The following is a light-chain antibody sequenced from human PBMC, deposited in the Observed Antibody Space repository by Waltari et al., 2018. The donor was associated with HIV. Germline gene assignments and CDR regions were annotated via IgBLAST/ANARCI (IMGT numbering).Light chain of an antibody. CDR2: GAS. J-gene: IGKJ4*01. CDR1: QTITSN. Sequence: EIVMTQSPATLAVSPGDRATLSCRASQTITSNLAWYQHKPGQAPRLLIFGASTRATGIPARFSGSGSGTDFTLTISSLQSEDFAIYYCQQYENWPPFTFGGGTRVEIK. CDR3: QQYENWPPFT. V-gene: IGKV3-15*01.